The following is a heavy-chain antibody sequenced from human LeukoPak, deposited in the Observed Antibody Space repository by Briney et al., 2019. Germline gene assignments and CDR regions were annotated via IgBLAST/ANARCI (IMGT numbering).Heavy chain of an antibody. CDR1: GYTFTSYD. D-gene: IGHD3-22*01. CDR2: MNPNSGNT. CDR3: ARADYDSSGYYFLLAFDI. J-gene: IGHJ3*02. V-gene: IGHV1-8*01. Sequence: GASVKVSCKASGYTFTSYDINWVRQATGQGLEWMGWMNPNSGNTGYAQKFQGGVTMTRNTSISTAYMELSSLRSEDTAVYYCARADYDSSGYYFLLAFDIWGQGTMVTVSS.